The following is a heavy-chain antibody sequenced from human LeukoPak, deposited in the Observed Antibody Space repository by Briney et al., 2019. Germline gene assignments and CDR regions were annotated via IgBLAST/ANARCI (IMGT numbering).Heavy chain of an antibody. D-gene: IGHD4-17*01. V-gene: IGHV3-33*06. CDR1: GFTFSTYG. CDR3: AKGLWGTTVTPLDY. CDR2: IWVDGSDK. J-gene: IGHJ4*02. Sequence: PGRSLRLSCAASGFTFSTYGMHWVRQAPGKGLEWVAVIWVDGSDKYYADSVKGRFTMSRDNSKNTLYLQMNSLRAEDTALYFCAKGLWGTTVTPLDYWGQGTLVTVSS.